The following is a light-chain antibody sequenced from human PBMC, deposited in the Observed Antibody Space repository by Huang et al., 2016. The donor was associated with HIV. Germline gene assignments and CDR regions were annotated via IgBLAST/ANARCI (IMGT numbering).Light chain of an antibody. J-gene: IGKJ1*01. CDR3: MQALQTPWT. V-gene: IGKV2-28*01. CDR2: LGS. CDR1: QSLLQINGYMY. Sequence: DIVMTQSPLSLSVTPGEPASISCRSSQSLLQINGYMYLDWYVQKPGQSPQLLFYLGSSRASGVPDRFSGSASGTDFSLRISRVEAEDVGVYYCMQALQTPWTFGQGTKVEIK.